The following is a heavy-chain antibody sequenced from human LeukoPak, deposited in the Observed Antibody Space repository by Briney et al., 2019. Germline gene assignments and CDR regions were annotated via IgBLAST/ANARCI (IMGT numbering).Heavy chain of an antibody. Sequence: GGSLRLSCAASGFTFRSYWMSRVRQAPGQGLEWVASINEDGSGKFSVGSVKDRITISRDNTRNSLDLQINSLTVEDTAIYYCARDDGDVWGTGTTVTVSS. CDR3: ARDDGDV. V-gene: IGHV3-7*01. J-gene: IGHJ6*04. CDR1: GFTFRSYW. CDR2: INEDGSGK.